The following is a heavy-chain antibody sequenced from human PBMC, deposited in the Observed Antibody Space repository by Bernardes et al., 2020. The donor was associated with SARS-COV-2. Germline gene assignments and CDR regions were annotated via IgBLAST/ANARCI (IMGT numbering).Heavy chain of an antibody. Sequence: ASVKVSCKASGYTFTSYAMHWVRHAPGQRLEWMGWTNAGNGTTTYSQKFQGRVTITRDTSASTAYMELSSLRSEDTAVYYCASLSYYYGSGSYYYNYGMDVWDQGTTVTVSS. CDR1: GYTFTSYA. V-gene: IGHV1-3*01. D-gene: IGHD3-10*01. CDR3: ASLSYYYGSGSYYYNYGMDV. J-gene: IGHJ6*02. CDR2: TNAGNGTT.